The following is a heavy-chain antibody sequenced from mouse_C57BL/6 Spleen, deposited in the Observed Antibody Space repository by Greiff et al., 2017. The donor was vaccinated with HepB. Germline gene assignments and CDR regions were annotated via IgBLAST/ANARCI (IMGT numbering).Heavy chain of an antibody. CDR3: ARYMAGDFDV. CDR1: GFTFTDYY. J-gene: IGHJ1*03. V-gene: IGHV7-3*01. CDR2: IRNKANGYTT. Sequence: EVQLVESGGGLVQPGGSLSLSCAASGFTFTDYYMSWVRQPPGKALEWLGFIRNKANGYTTEYSASVKGRFTISRDNSQSSLYLQMNALRAEDSATYYCARYMAGDFDVWGTGTTVTVSS.